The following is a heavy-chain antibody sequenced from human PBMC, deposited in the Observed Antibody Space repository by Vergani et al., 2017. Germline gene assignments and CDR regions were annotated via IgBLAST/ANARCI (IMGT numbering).Heavy chain of an antibody. CDR3: ARMGGYDEGDAFRIGYFDS. CDR2: IYSTGST. V-gene: IGHV4-31*03. CDR1: GDSISSGVYY. D-gene: IGHD3-22*01. Sequence: QVQLQESGPGLVKPSQTLSLTCSVSGDSISSGVYYWNWIRQHPGEGLEWIGHIYSTGSTHHNPSLRRRINMSVDTSKNQFSLKLNSVTAADTAMYYCARMGGYDEGDAFRIGYFDSWGPGILVTVSS. J-gene: IGHJ4*02.